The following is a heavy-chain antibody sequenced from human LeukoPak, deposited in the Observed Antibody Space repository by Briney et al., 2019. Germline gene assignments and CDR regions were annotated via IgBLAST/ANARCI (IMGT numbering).Heavy chain of an antibody. CDR3: ARDYN. CDR1: GFTFSSYE. J-gene: IGHJ4*02. Sequence: GGSLRLSCAASGFTFSSYEMNWVRQAPGKGLEWVANIKPDGGETYYVDSVKGRFTISRDNDKSSPYLQMNSLRAEDTAVYYCARDYNLGQGTLVTVSS. V-gene: IGHV3-7*01. CDR2: IKPDGGET.